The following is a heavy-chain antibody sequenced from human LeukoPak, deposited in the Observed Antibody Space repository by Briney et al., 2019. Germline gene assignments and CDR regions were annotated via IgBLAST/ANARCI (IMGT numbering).Heavy chain of an antibody. Sequence: ASVKLSCKVSGYTLSEFSMHWVRQPPGKGLEWMGGFHPEDGETIYAQKFQGRVTMTEDTSTDTAYMELSSLRSEDTAVYCCGTGVVGIDYWGQGTLVTVSS. CDR3: GTGVVGIDY. CDR2: FHPEDGET. D-gene: IGHD1-26*01. V-gene: IGHV1-24*01. CDR1: GYTLSEFS. J-gene: IGHJ4*02.